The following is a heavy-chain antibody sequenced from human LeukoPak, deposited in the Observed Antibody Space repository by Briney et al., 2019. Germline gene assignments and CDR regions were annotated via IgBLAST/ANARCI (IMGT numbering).Heavy chain of an antibody. Sequence: SETLSLTCAVYGGSFSGYYWSWIRQPPGKGLEWIGEINHSGSTNYNPSLKSRVTISVDTSKNQFSLKLSSVTAADTAVYYCARGPHILTGYFVTHYYYYYMDVWGKGTTVTVSS. CDR3: ARGPHILTGYFVTHYYYYYMDV. V-gene: IGHV4-34*01. CDR1: GGSFSGYY. J-gene: IGHJ6*03. CDR2: INHSGST. D-gene: IGHD3-9*01.